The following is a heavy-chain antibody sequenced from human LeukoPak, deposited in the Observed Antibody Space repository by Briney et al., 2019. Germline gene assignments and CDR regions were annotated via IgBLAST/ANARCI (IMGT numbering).Heavy chain of an antibody. D-gene: IGHD3-3*01. CDR1: GYSISSGYY. J-gene: IGHJ4*02. CDR2: IYHSGST. V-gene: IGHV4-38-2*02. CDR3: ARDKPPYYDFWSGGDY. Sequence: SETLSLTCTVSGYSISSGYYWGWIRQPPGKGLEWIGSIYHSGSTYYNPSLKSRVTISVDTSKNQFSLKLSSVTAADTAVYYCARDKPPYYDFWSGGDYWGQGTLVTVSS.